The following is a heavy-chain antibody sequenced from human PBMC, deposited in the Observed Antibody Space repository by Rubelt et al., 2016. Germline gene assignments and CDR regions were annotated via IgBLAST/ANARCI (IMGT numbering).Heavy chain of an antibody. CDR2: IYSSGST. J-gene: IGHJ6*02. V-gene: IGHV4-59*11. CDR3: ARDQIRRQPGVYYYYGMDV. CDR1: GGSISSHY. Sequence: TLSLTCTVSGGSISSHYWSWIRQPPGKGLEWIGYIYSSGSTNYNPSLKSRVTMSVDTSKTQFSLRLSFVTAADTAVYYCARDQIRRQPGVYYYYGMDVWGQGTTVIVSS. D-gene: IGHD3-10*01.